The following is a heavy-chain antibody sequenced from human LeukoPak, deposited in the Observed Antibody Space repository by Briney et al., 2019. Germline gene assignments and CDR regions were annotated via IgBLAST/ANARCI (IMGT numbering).Heavy chain of an antibody. J-gene: IGHJ6*04. V-gene: IGHV3-23*01. CDR1: GFTFRNYA. CDR3: AKGTTDYGSGYGMDV. Sequence: GGSLRLSCAVSGFTFRNYAMNWVRQAPGKGLERVSAVGADGGSTYYADSVKGRFTISRDNSKNTLSLEMNSLRADDTAVYYCAKGTTDYGSGYGMDVWGKGTTVTVSS. D-gene: IGHD3-10*01. CDR2: VGADGGST.